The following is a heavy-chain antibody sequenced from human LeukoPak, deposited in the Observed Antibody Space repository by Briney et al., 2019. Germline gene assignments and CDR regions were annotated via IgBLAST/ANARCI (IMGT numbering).Heavy chain of an antibody. CDR2: IKQDGSEK. CDR3: ARENPERYCSGGSCYLYHFDY. CDR1: GFTFSSYW. D-gene: IGHD2-15*01. J-gene: IGHJ4*02. V-gene: IGHV3-7*01. Sequence: RGSLRLSCAASGFTFSSYWMSWVRQAPGKGLEWVANIKQDGSEKYYVDSVKGRFTISRDNAKNSLYLQMNSLRAEDTAVYYCARENPERYCSGGSCYLYHFDYWGQGTLVTVSS.